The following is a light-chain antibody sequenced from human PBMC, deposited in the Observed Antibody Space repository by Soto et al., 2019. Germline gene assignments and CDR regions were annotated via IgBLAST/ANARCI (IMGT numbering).Light chain of an antibody. V-gene: IGKV3-20*01. CDR2: GAS. Sequence: DIVMTQSPGTLSVSPGERATLSCRASQSVSSSYLAWYQQKPGQAPRLLIYGASSRATGIPDRFSGSGSGTDFTLTISRLEPEDFAVYYCQQYGSSQITFGQGTRLEIK. J-gene: IGKJ5*01. CDR3: QQYGSSQIT. CDR1: QSVSSSY.